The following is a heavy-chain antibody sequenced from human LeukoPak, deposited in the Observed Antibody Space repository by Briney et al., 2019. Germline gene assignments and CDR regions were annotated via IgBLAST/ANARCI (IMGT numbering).Heavy chain of an antibody. CDR3: AKDILDSSGLPDAFDI. J-gene: IGHJ3*02. Sequence: ETLSLTCAVSGGSISSSNWWSWVRQTPGKGLEWVANIEQDGSEKWYVDSVKGRFTISRDNAKNSLYLQMNSLRAEDTAVYYCAKDILDSSGLPDAFDIWGQGTMVTVSS. CDR2: IEQDGSEK. V-gene: IGHV3-7*01. D-gene: IGHD3-22*01. CDR1: GGSISSSNW.